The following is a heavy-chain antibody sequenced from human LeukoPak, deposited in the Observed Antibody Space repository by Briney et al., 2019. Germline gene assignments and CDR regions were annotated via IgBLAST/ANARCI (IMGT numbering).Heavy chain of an antibody. V-gene: IGHV4-39*07. CDR3: ARGDDYVWGSYPFNY. CDR1: GGSISSSSYY. J-gene: IGHJ4*02. D-gene: IGHD3-16*02. Sequence: PSETLSLTCTVSGGSISSSSYYWGWIRQPPGKGLEWIGEINDSGSTNYNSSLKSRVTISVDTSKNQFSLKLSSVTAADTAVYYCARGDDYVWGSYPFNYWGQGTLVTVSS. CDR2: INDSGST.